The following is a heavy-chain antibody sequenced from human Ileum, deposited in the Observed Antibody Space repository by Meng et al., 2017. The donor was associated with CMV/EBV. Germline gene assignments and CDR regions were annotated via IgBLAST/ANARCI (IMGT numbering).Heavy chain of an antibody. V-gene: IGHV1-3*03. CDR2: VNPGNGKT. CDR1: GYTFAIYG. CDR3: ARVAGWRFDY. J-gene: IGHJ4*02. D-gene: IGHD5-24*01. Sequence: VSCQASGYTFAIYGIPWVRQAPGQRLEWMGWVNPGNGKTKYSKEFQGRVTITRDTSATTAHMELSSLRSEDTAVYYCARVAGWRFDYWGQGTLVTVSS.